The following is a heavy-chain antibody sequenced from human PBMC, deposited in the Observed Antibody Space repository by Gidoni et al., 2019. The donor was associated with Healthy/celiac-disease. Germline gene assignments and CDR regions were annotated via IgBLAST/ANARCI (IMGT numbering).Heavy chain of an antibody. CDR1: GFTFSSYG. J-gene: IGHJ4*02. CDR2: IGYDGSNK. D-gene: IGHD6-19*01. CDR3: ARGGQWLVPLYYFDY. Sequence: QVQLVESGGGVVQPGRSLRPSCAASGFTFSSYGMRWVRQAPGKGLEWVAVIGYDGSNKYYADSVKGRFTISRDNSKNTLYLQMNSLRAEDTAVYYCARGGQWLVPLYYFDYWGQGTLVTVSS. V-gene: IGHV3-33*01.